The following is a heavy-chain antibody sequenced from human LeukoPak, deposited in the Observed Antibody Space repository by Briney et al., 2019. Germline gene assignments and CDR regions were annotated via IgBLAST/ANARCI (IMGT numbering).Heavy chain of an antibody. J-gene: IGHJ3*01. V-gene: IGHV1-69*05. CDR2: IIPIFGTA. CDR1: GGTFSSYA. CDR3: ANKYYYDSSGYYYPLSW. D-gene: IGHD3-22*01. Sequence: GASVKVSCKASGGTFSSYAISWVRQAPGQGLEWMGRIIPIFGTANYAQKFQGRVTITTDESTSTAYMELSSLRSEDTAVYYCANKYYYDSSGYYYPLSWWGQGTMVTVSS.